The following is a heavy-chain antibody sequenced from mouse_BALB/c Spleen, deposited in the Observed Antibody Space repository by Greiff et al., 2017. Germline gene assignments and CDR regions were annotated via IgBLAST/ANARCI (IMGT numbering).Heavy chain of an antibody. V-gene: IGHV1-4*01. CDR2: INPSSGYT. CDR3: ARGIYGPYYYAMDY. D-gene: IGHD1-1*02. J-gene: IGHJ4*01. Sequence: QVQLQQSGAELARPGASVKMSCKASGYTFTSYTMHWVKQRPGQGLEWIGYINPSSGYTNYNQKFKDKATLTADKSSSTAYMQLSRLTSEDSAVYYCARGIYGPYYYAMDYWGQGTSVTVSS. CDR1: GYTFTSYT.